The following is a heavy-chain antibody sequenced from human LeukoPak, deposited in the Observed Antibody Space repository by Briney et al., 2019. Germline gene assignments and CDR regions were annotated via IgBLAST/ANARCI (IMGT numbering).Heavy chain of an antibody. CDR3: ARDATTVTTLDAFDI. CDR2: IYYSGST. CDR1: GYSISSGDYY. Sequence: SETLSLTCAVSGYSISSGDYYWSWIRQPPGKGLEWIGYIYYSGSTYYNPSLKSRVTISVDTSKNQFSLKLSSVTAADTAVYYCARDATTVTTLDAFDIWGQGTMVTVSS. J-gene: IGHJ3*02. D-gene: IGHD4-17*01. V-gene: IGHV4-30-4*08.